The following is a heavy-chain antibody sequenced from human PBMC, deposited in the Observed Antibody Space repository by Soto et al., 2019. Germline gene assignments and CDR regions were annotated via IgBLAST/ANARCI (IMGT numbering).Heavy chain of an antibody. J-gene: IGHJ6*04. CDR1: GYSISSGYY. V-gene: IGHV4-38-2*02. D-gene: IGHD3-10*01. CDR3: ARERITMVRGELYYYYCMDG. Sequence: SETLSLTCAVSGYSISSGYYWGWIRQPPGKGLEWIGSIYHSGSTYYNPSLKSRVTISVDTSKNQFSLKLSSVTAADTAVYYCARERITMVRGELYYYYCMDGWGKGTKVTV. CDR2: IYHSGST.